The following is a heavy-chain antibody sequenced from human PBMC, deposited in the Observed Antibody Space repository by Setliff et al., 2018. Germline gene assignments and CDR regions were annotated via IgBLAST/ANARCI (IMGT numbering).Heavy chain of an antibody. D-gene: IGHD3-16*01. J-gene: IGHJ3*02. CDR2: VFPVDSDT. CDR3: ARLGRYDAFDI. Sequence: PGESLKISCKGSGYSFTSYWIGWVRQMPGKGLEWMGVVFPVDSDTRYGPSFQGQVTTSADKSISTAYLQWSSLKASDTAIYYCARLGRYDAFDIWGQGTVVTVSS. CDR1: GYSFTSYW. V-gene: IGHV5-51*01.